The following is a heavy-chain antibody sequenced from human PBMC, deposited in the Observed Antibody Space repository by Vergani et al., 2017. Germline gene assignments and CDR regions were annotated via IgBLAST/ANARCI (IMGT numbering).Heavy chain of an antibody. V-gene: IGHV3-74*03. D-gene: IGHD3-10*01. Sequence: DVHLAESGGGFFQPGGSLRLSCSASGFSFNSYWMHWVRQVPGKGLLWVSRIKSDGSITAYADSVKGRFTISRDNAKNSLYLQMNSLRAEDTAVYYCARDLGRFGDLGYYYYYMDVWGKGTTVTVSS. CDR1: GFSFNSYW. CDR3: ARDLGRFGDLGYYYYYMDV. CDR2: IKSDGSIT. J-gene: IGHJ6*03.